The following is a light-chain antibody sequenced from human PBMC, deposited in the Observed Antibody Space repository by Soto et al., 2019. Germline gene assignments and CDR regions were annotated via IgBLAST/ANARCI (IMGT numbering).Light chain of an antibody. CDR1: SSDVGSYNL. CDR2: EGS. Sequence: QSVLTQPASVSGSPGQSITISCTGTSSDVGSYNLVSWYQQHPGKAPKLMIYEGSKRPSGVSNRFSGSKSGNTASLTISGLQAEDEAEYYCCSYAGNSTFHYVFGTGTKVTVL. V-gene: IGLV2-23*01. J-gene: IGLJ1*01. CDR3: CSYAGNSTFHYV.